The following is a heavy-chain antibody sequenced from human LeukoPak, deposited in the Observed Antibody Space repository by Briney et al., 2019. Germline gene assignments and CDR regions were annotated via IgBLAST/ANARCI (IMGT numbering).Heavy chain of an antibody. V-gene: IGHV3-30*02. CDR1: GFTFSSYG. D-gene: IGHD2-2*01. J-gene: IGHJ4*02. CDR3: ARDFGTGSTV. CDR2: IRYDGSNK. Sequence: GGSLRLSCAASGFTFSSYGMHWVRQAPGKGLEWVAFIRYDGSNKYYADSVKGRFTISRDNSKHTLYLQMNSLRAKDTYVYYDARDFGTGSTVWGQGTMVTVSS.